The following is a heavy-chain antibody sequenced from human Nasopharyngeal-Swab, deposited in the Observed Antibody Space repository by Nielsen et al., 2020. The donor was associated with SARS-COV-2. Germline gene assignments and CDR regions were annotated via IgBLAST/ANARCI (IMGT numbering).Heavy chain of an antibody. Sequence: ASVKVSCKASGYTFTGYYMHWVRQAPGQGLEWMGWINPNSGGTNYAQKFQGRVTMTEDTSTDTAYMELSSLRSEDTAVYYCATGFAITMVRGVRYYYYGMDVWGQGTTVTVSS. V-gene: IGHV1-2*02. CDR2: INPNSGGT. CDR3: ATGFAITMVRGVRYYYYGMDV. J-gene: IGHJ6*02. D-gene: IGHD3-10*01. CDR1: GYTFTGYY.